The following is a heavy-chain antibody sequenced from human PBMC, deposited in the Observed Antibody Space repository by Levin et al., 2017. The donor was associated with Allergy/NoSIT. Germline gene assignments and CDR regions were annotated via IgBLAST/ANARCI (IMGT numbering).Heavy chain of an antibody. Sequence: PGGSLRLSCAASGFTFSSYAMHWVRQAPGKGLEWVAVISYDGSNKYYADSVKGRFTISRDNSKNTLYLQMNSLRAEDTAVYYCARDYYDFWSGYSYGMDVWGQGTTVTVSS. V-gene: IGHV3-30*04. CDR3: ARDYYDFWSGYSYGMDV. J-gene: IGHJ6*02. CDR1: GFTFSSYA. CDR2: ISYDGSNK. D-gene: IGHD3-3*01.